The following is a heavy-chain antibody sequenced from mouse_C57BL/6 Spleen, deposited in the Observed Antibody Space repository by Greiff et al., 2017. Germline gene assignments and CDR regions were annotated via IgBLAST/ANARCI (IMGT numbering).Heavy chain of an antibody. Sequence: EVHLVESGGGLVKPGGSLKLSCAASGFTFSSYAMSWVRQTPEKRLEWVATISDGGSYTYYPDNVKGRFTISRDNAKNNLYLQMSHLKSEDTAMYYCASDGGSSYRWYFDVWGTGTTVTVSS. CDR1: GFTFSSYA. D-gene: IGHD1-1*01. CDR3: ASDGGSSYRWYFDV. V-gene: IGHV5-4*01. J-gene: IGHJ1*03. CDR2: ISDGGSYT.